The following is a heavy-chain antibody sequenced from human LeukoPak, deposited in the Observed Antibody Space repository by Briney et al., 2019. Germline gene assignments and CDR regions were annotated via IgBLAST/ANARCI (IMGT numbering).Heavy chain of an antibody. CDR1: GGSISDYY. CDR2: INASGTT. J-gene: IGHJ5*01. Sequence: SETLSLTCSVSGGSISDYYRTWIRQPAGKGLEWIGRINASGTTRYNPSLKSRLAMSVDTSKNQFSLKLTSVTAADTAVYFCTRGLAAAYDYNWFDSWGQGTLVTVSS. CDR3: TRGLAAAYDYNWFDS. D-gene: IGHD5-12*01. V-gene: IGHV4-4*07.